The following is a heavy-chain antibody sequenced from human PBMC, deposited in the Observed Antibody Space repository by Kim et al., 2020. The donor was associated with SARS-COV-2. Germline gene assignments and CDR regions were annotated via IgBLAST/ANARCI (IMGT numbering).Heavy chain of an antibody. D-gene: IGHD2-21*02. J-gene: IGHJ3*02. CDR2: ISGDGGST. Sequence: GGSLRLSCAASGFTFDDYAMHWVRQAPGKGLEWVSLISGDGGSTYYADSVKGRFTISRDNSKNSLYLQMNSLRTEDTALYYCAKVLWPLSVVVTAWHIWGQGTMVTVSS. CDR1: GFTFDDYA. V-gene: IGHV3-43*02. CDR3: AKVLWPLSVVVTAWHI.